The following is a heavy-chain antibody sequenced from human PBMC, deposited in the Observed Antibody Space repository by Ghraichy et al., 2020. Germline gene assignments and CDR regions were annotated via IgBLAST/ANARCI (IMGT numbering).Heavy chain of an antibody. Sequence: SETLSLTCTVSGGSISSYYWSWIRQPPGKGLEWIGYIYYSGSTNYNPSLKSRVTISVDTSKNQFSLMLSSVTAADTAVYYCARLRLVRDAFDIWGQGTMVTVSS. CDR3: ARLRLVRDAFDI. V-gene: IGHV4-59*08. D-gene: IGHD6-6*01. CDR1: GGSISSYY. J-gene: IGHJ3*02. CDR2: IYYSGST.